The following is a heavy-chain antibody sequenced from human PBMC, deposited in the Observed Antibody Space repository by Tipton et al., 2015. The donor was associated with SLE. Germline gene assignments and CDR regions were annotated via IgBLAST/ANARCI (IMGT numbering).Heavy chain of an antibody. Sequence: QLVQSGAEVKKPGASVKVSCKASGYTFTSYGISWVRQAPGQGLEWMGWISAYNGNTNYAQKLQGRVTMTTDTSTSTAYMELRSLRSDDTAVYYCASPGYCSSTGCYTRGAFDIWGQGTMVTVSS. CDR3: ASPGYCSSTGCYTRGAFDI. D-gene: IGHD2-2*02. J-gene: IGHJ3*02. V-gene: IGHV1-18*01. CDR2: ISAYNGNT. CDR1: GYTFTSYG.